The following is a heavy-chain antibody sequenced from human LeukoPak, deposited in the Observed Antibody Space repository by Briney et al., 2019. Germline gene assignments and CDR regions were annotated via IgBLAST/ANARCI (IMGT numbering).Heavy chain of an antibody. CDR3: AKVRKSIWYLEFDY. D-gene: IGHD6-13*01. Sequence: GGSLRLSCAASGFTFSSYAMHWVRQAPGKGLEWVAVISYDGSNKYYADSVKGRFTISRDNSKNTLFLQMNSLRAEDTAVYYCAKVRKSIWYLEFDYWGQGTLVTVSS. V-gene: IGHV3-30*04. CDR2: ISYDGSNK. CDR1: GFTFSSYA. J-gene: IGHJ4*02.